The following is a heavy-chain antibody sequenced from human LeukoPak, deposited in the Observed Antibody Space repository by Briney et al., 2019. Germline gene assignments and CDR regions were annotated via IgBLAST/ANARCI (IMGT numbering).Heavy chain of an antibody. CDR3: TRHGMITFGGVIVPGAFDI. CDR2: IRSKAYGGTT. J-gene: IGHJ3*02. V-gene: IGHV3-49*03. Sequence: GGSLRLSCTASGFTFGDYAMSWFRQAPGKGLEWVGFIRSKAYGGTTEYAASVKSRFTISRDDSKSIAYLQMNSLKTEDTAVYYCTRHGMITFGGVIVPGAFDIWGQGTMVTVSS. CDR1: GFTFGDYA. D-gene: IGHD3-16*02.